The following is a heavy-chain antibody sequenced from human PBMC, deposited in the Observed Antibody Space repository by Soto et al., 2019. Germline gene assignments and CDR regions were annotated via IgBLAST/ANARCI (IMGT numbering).Heavy chain of an antibody. CDR2: INAGNGNT. D-gene: IGHD3-10*01. CDR3: AKDYEVMAPAVRGVPSGGYYYYGMDV. J-gene: IGHJ6*02. Sequence: ASVKVSCKASGYTFTSYAMHWVRQAPGQRLEWMGWINAGNGNTKYSQKFQGRVTFAGDTSASTAYMELGSLRAEDTAVYYCAKDYEVMAPAVRGVPSGGYYYYGMDVWGRGTTVTVSS. CDR1: GYTFTSYA. V-gene: IGHV1-3*01.